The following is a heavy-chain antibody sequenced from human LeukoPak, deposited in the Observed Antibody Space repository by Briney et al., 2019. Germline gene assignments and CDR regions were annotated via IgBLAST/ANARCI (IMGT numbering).Heavy chain of an antibody. CDR2: ISYDGSNK. CDR3: ARQAGTSDDAFDI. V-gene: IGHV3-30*01. D-gene: IGHD6-13*01. J-gene: IGHJ3*02. Sequence: PGGSLRLSCAASGFTFSSYAMHWVRQAPGKGLEWVAVISYDGSNKYYADSVKGRFTISRDNSKNTLYLQMNSLRAEDTAVYYCARQAGTSDDAFDIWGQGTMVTVSS. CDR1: GFTFSSYA.